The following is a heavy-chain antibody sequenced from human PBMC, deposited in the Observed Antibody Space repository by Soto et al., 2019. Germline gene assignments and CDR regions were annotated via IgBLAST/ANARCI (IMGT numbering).Heavy chain of an antibody. J-gene: IGHJ6*03. V-gene: IGHV4-59*08. D-gene: IGHD3-10*01. CDR2: IYYTGST. Sequence: SETLSLTCTVSSGSISTYYWSWIRQPPGKGLEWIGCIYYTGSTNYNPSLKSRVTISIDTSKNQFSLKLSSVTAADTAVYYCARHSLWFGFYYMDVWGKGTTVTVSS. CDR3: ARHSLWFGFYYMDV. CDR1: SGSISTYY.